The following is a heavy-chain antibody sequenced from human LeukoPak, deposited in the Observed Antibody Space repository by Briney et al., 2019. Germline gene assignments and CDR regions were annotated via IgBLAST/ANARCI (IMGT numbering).Heavy chain of an antibody. J-gene: IGHJ4*02. CDR2: TSSSDAGT. CDR3: VKISSVAQTSYGHFDY. Sequence: GGSLRLSCAASGFTLSTYAMSWVRQTPGKGLEWVAATSSSDAGTYHADSVKGRFTISRDNSQNTLSLHMISLRAEDTAVYYCVKISSVAQTSYGHFDYWGQGTLATVSS. CDR1: GFTLSTYA. V-gene: IGHV3-23*01. D-gene: IGHD3-16*01.